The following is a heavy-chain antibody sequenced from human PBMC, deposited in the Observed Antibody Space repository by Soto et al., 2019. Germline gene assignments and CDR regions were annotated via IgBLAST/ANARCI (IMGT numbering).Heavy chain of an antibody. J-gene: IGHJ3*02. V-gene: IGHV4-59*01. Sequence: SETLSLTCTVSGGSISSYYWSWIRQPPGKGLEWIGYIYYSGSTNYNPSLKSRVTISVDTSKNQFSLKLSSVTAAGTAVYYCAREKGQLSRYDAFDIWGQGTMVTVSS. CDR2: IYYSGST. D-gene: IGHD6-13*01. CDR3: AREKGQLSRYDAFDI. CDR1: GGSISSYY.